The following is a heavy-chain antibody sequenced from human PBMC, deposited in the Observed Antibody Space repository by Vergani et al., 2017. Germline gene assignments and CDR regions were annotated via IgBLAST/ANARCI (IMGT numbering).Heavy chain of an antibody. V-gene: IGHV1-69*13. J-gene: IGHJ3*02. Sequence: QVQLVQSGAEVKKPGSSVKVSCKASGGTFSSYAISWVREAPGQGLECMGGIIPIFGTANYAQKFQGRVTITADESTSTAYMELSSLRSEDTAVYYCARAGMATIVVAPDAFDIWGQGTMVTVSS. D-gene: IGHD5-24*01. CDR3: ARAGMATIVVAPDAFDI. CDR1: GGTFSSYA. CDR2: IIPIFGTA.